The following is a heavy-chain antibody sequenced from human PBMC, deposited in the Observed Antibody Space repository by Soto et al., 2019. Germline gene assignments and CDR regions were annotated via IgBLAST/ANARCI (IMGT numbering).Heavy chain of an antibody. CDR2: ISPSGGGT. V-gene: IGHV3-23*01. CDR3: AKVAFCTTMACPTFES. J-gene: IGHJ4*02. D-gene: IGHD3-10*01. CDR1: GFTFSSYG. Sequence: HPGGSLRLSCAASGFTFSSYGMSWVRQAPGKELEWASGISPSGGGTYYADSVKGRFTISRDNSKSTLYLQMDSPRAEDTAIYYCAKVAFCTTMACPTFESWGQGAPVTLSS.